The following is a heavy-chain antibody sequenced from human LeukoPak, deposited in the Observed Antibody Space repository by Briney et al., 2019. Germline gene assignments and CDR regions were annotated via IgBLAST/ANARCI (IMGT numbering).Heavy chain of an antibody. Sequence: GGSLRLSCAASGFTFSSYSMNWVRQAPGKGLEWVSSISSISSYIYYADSVKGRFTVSRDNAKNSLYLQMDSLRAEDTAVYYCARDPSGTYYPRVSGALDIWGQGTMVTVSS. CDR2: ISSISSYI. CDR1: GFTFSSYS. V-gene: IGHV3-21*01. J-gene: IGHJ3*02. D-gene: IGHD1-26*01. CDR3: ARDPSGTYYPRVSGALDI.